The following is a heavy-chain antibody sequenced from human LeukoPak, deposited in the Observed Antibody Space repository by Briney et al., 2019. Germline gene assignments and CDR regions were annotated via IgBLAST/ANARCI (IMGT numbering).Heavy chain of an antibody. Sequence: ASVKVSCKASGGTFSSYAISWVRQAPGQGLEWMGWINPNSGGTNYAQKFQGRVTMTRDTSISTAYMELSRLRSDDTAVYYCARTKIVGATSDAFDIWGQGTMVTVSS. CDR3: ARTKIVGATSDAFDI. V-gene: IGHV1-2*02. J-gene: IGHJ3*02. CDR2: INPNSGGT. D-gene: IGHD1-26*01. CDR1: GGTFSSYA.